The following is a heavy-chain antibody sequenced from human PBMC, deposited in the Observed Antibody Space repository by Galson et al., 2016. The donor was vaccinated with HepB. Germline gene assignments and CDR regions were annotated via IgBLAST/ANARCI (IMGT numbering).Heavy chain of an antibody. J-gene: IGHJ5*02. D-gene: IGHD3-10*01. CDR3: ARCQFNYYGSGLFDP. Sequence: TLSLTCTVSGGSISNAGYYWSWIRQHPGKGPEWIGYIYYSGNTYYNPSLTSRVTISVDTSKNQFSLRLTTVTAADTAVYYCARCQFNYYGSGLFDPWGQGTLVTVSS. CDR1: GGSISNAGYY. V-gene: IGHV4-31*03. CDR2: IYYSGNT.